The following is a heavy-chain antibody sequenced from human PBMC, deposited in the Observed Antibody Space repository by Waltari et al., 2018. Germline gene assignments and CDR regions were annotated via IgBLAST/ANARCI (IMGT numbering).Heavy chain of an antibody. CDR3: ARMGIAAAGHFDY. Sequence: QVQLQESGPGLVKPSETLSLTCTVSGGSISSYYWSWNRQPAGKGREWMGRIYTSGRTNSNPSLKSRVPMSVDTSKNQFSLKLSSVTAADTAVYYCARMGIAAAGHFDYWGQGTLVTVSS. V-gene: IGHV4-4*07. D-gene: IGHD6-13*01. CDR1: GGSISSYY. J-gene: IGHJ4*02. CDR2: IYTSGRT.